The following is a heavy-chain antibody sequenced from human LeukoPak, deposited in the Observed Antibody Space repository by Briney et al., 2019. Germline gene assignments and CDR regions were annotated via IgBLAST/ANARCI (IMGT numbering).Heavy chain of an antibody. J-gene: IGHJ4*02. CDR1: GYSFTSYW. CDR2: IYPGDSDT. D-gene: IGHD5-12*01. Sequence: GASLQISCKGSGYSFTSYWIAWGRQMPGKGLEWMGIIYPGDSDTKYSPSFQGQVTMSADKSISTAYLQWSSLKASDTAMYYCARQGGYSGYDLDYWGQGTLVTVSS. V-gene: IGHV5-51*01. CDR3: ARQGGYSGYDLDY.